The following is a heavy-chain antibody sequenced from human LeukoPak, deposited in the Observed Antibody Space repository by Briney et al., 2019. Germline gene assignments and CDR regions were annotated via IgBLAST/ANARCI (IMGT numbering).Heavy chain of an antibody. J-gene: IGHJ4*02. CDR2: ISGSGGST. Sequence: GGSLRLSCAASGFTFSSYAMSWVRQAPGKGLEWVSAISGSGGSTYYADSVKGRFTISRDNSKNTLYLQMNSLRAEDTAVYYCAKMSEYGSGSWIDYWGQGTLVTVAS. V-gene: IGHV3-23*01. CDR3: AKMSEYGSGSWIDY. CDR1: GFTFSSYA. D-gene: IGHD3-10*01.